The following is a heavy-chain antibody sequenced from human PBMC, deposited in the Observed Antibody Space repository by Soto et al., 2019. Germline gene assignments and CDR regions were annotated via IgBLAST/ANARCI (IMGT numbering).Heavy chain of an antibody. CDR2: INPNSGGT. D-gene: IGHD2-21*01. Sequence: GASVKVSCKASGYIFTDYYMNWVRQAPGQGLEWMGWINPNSGGTNYAQRFQGRVTMTTDTSINTAYMELSSLRSDDTAVYYCARPFCGTNSCHNWFGPWGQGTQVTVPQ. CDR3: ARPFCGTNSCHNWFGP. V-gene: IGHV1-2*02. J-gene: IGHJ5*02. CDR1: GYIFTDYY.